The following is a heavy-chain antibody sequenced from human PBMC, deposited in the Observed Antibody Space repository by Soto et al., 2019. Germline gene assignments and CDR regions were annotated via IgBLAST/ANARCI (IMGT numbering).Heavy chain of an antibody. CDR1: GLTFCNAW. J-gene: IGHJ4*02. CDR3: TTDTDSYDFWSGYYAPLDY. D-gene: IGHD3-3*01. V-gene: IGHV3-15*01. Sequence: PGGSLRLCCAASGLTFCNAWMSWVRQAPGKGLEWVGRIKSKTDGGTTDYAAPVKGRFTISRDDSKNTLYLQMNSLKTEDTAVYYCTTDTDSYDFWSGYYAPLDYWGQGTLVTVSS. CDR2: IKSKTDGGTT.